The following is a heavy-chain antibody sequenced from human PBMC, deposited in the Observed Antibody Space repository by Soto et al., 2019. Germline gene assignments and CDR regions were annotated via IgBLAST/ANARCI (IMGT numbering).Heavy chain of an antibody. J-gene: IGHJ4*02. CDR1: GGSISSYY. V-gene: IGHV4-59*01. Sequence: QVQLQESGPGLVKPSETLSLTCTVSGGSISSYYWSWIRQPPGKGLEWIGYIYYSGSTNYNPSLKSRVTISVDTSKNQFSLKLSSVTAADTAVYYCAREYGSGTNWGQGTLVTVSS. CDR2: IYYSGST. D-gene: IGHD3-10*01. CDR3: AREYGSGTN.